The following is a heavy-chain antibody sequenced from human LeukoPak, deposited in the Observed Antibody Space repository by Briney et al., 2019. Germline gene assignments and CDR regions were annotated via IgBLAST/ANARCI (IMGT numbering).Heavy chain of an antibody. CDR3: ARGGNRPYYDSSGSIFDC. V-gene: IGHV4-59*01. CDR2: IYYSGST. CDR1: GFTFSSYS. Sequence: GSLRLSCAASGFTFSSYSMNWVRQAPGKGLEWIGYIYYSGSTNYNPSLKRRVTLSVDTSKNQFSLKLSSVTAADTAVYYCARGGNRPYYDSSGSIFDCWGQGTLVTVSS. J-gene: IGHJ4*02. D-gene: IGHD3-22*01.